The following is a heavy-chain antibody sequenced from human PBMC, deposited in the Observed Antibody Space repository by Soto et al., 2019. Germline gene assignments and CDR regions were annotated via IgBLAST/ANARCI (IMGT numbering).Heavy chain of an antibody. CDR3: ARDRYDSSGYYHDY. CDR1: GGSISSCDYH. J-gene: IGHJ4*02. D-gene: IGHD3-22*01. CDR2: IYDSGST. V-gene: IGHV4-31*11. Sequence: QVQLQESGPGLVKPSQTLSLTCAVFGGSISSCDYHWSWIRQHQGKGLEGVGYIYDSGSTYYNPSLMSRVTISVDTSKNQFYLKLSSVTAADTAVYYCARDRYDSSGYYHDYWGQGTLVTVSS.